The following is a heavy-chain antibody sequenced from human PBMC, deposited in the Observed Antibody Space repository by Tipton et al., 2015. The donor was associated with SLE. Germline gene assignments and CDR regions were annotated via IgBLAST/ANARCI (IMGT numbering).Heavy chain of an antibody. V-gene: IGHV4-59*01. J-gene: IGHJ4*02. D-gene: IGHD2-2*02. CDR3: AKDLWDIVVVPAAIGPEWLSPFDY. CDR2: IYYSGST. CDR1: GGSISSYY. Sequence: TLSLTCTVSGGSISSYYWSWIRQPPGKGLEWIGYIYYSGSTNYNPSLKSRVTISVDTSKNQFSLKLSSVTAADTAVYYCAKDLWDIVVVPAAIGPEWLSPFDYWGQGTLVTVSS.